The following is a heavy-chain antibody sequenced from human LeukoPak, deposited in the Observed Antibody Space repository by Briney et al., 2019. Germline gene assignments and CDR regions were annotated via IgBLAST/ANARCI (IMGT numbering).Heavy chain of an antibody. CDR3: ARAGGGNWFDP. V-gene: IGHV1-2*02. J-gene: IGHJ5*02. CDR2: INPKSGGT. Sequence: GASVKVSCKASGYTFSGYYLHWVRQAPGQGLEWMGWINPKSGGTNYAQKFQGRVTMTRDTSISTAYMELSRLRSDDTAVYHCARAGGGNWFDPWGQGTLVTVSS. D-gene: IGHD1-26*01. CDR1: GYTFSGYY.